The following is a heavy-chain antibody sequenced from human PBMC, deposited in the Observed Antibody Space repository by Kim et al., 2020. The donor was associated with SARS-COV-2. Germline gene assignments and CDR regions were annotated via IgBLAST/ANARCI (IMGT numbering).Heavy chain of an antibody. V-gene: IGHV4-39*01. J-gene: IGHJ4*01. CDR3: ATTFEWDPPWRFDY. D-gene: IGHD3-3*01. CDR1: GGSISSSSYY. Sequence: SETLSLTCTVSGGSISSSSYYWGWIRQPPGKGREWIGSIYYSGSTYYNPSLKSRVTISVDTSKNQFSLKLSSVTAADTAVYYCATTFEWDPPWRFDYWG. CDR2: IYYSGST.